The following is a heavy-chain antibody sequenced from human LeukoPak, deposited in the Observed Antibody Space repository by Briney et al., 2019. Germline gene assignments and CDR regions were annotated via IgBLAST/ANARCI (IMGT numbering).Heavy chain of an antibody. CDR2: ISYSGGST. V-gene: IGHV3-23*01. CDR3: ANRGVVIRVILVGFHKQAYYFDS. J-gene: IGHJ4*02. D-gene: IGHD3-10*01. CDR1: GITLNNYG. Sequence: WGSLRLHCAVSGITLNNYGMIWVRQAPGKGLEWVAGISYSGGSTNYADSVKRRSTISRHNAKHTLYLQMNSVRAEDTAVYFCANRGVVIRVILVGFHKQAYYFDSWGQGALVTVSS.